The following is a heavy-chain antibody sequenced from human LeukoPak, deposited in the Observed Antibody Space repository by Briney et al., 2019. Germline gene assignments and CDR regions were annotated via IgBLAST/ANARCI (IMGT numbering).Heavy chain of an antibody. CDR2: IKSKTDGGTT. D-gene: IGHD3-22*01. CDR1: GFTFRNAW. V-gene: IGHV3-15*01. J-gene: IGHJ4*02. Sequence: GGSLRLSCAASGFTFRNAWMSWVRQAPGKGLEWVGRIKSKTDGGTTDYAAPVKGRFTISRDDSKNTLYLQMNSLKTEDTAVYYCTTSYYDSSGYHNWGQGTLVTVSS. CDR3: TTSYYDSSGYHN.